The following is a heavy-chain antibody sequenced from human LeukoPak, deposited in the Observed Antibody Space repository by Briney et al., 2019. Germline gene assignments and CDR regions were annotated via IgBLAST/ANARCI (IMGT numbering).Heavy chain of an antibody. CDR3: TTGNP. Sequence: ETLSLTCTVSGGSISSYYWSWIRQPPGKGLEWVGLMKSKPEGGTTFYAAPVKDRFSISRDDSRNTLYLQMNSLTIGDTGVYYCTTGNPWGQGTLVTVSS. V-gene: IGHV3-15*01. J-gene: IGHJ5*02. CDR2: MKSKPEGGTT. CDR1: GGSISSYY.